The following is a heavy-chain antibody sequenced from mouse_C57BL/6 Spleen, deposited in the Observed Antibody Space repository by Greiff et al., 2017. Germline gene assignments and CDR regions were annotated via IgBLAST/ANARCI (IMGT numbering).Heavy chain of an antibody. Sequence: VQLQQPGAELVKPGASVKVSCKASGYTFTSYWMHWVKQRPGQGLEWIGSIHPSDGDTNYNQKFKGKATLTVDKSSSTAYMQLSSLTSEDSAVYYGEKEDYGSSYDYFDYWGQGTTLTVSS. CDR1: GYTFTSYW. CDR2: IHPSDGDT. CDR3: EKEDYGSSYDYFDY. V-gene: IGHV1-74*01. D-gene: IGHD1-1*01. J-gene: IGHJ2*01.